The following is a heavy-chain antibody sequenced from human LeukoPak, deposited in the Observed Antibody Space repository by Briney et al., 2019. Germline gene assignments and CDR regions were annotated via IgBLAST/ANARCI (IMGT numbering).Heavy chain of an antibody. D-gene: IGHD2-8*01. Sequence: PGGSLRLSCAASAFSFSSYDMSWVRQAPGKGLEWVSTISGSGDSTNYADSVKGRFTISRDNSKNTLYPQMNSLRAEDTAVYYCAKDRSCTNDICHGDFDYWGQGTLVTVPS. CDR3: AKDRSCTNDICHGDFDY. V-gene: IGHV3-23*01. CDR2: ISGSGDST. J-gene: IGHJ4*02. CDR1: AFSFSSYD.